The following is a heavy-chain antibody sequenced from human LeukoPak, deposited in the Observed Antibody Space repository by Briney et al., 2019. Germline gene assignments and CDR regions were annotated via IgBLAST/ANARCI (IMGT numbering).Heavy chain of an antibody. Sequence: ASVKVSCKASGYTFTDYDINWVRRAPGQGLEWMGWINTNSGDTDYAQKFQGRVTITADESTSTAYMELSSLRSEDTAVYYCARAQAPFIAAGEGSFDYWGQGTLVTVSS. D-gene: IGHD6-13*01. CDR3: ARAQAPFIAAGEGSFDY. CDR1: GYTFTDYD. CDR2: INTNSGDT. V-gene: IGHV1-8*01. J-gene: IGHJ4*02.